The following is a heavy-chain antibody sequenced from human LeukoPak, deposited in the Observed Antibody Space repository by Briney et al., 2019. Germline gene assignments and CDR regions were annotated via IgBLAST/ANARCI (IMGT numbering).Heavy chain of an antibody. D-gene: IGHD4-17*01. CDR1: GFTFSDYY. J-gene: IGHJ4*02. V-gene: IGHV3-11*01. CDR2: ISSSGSTI. Sequence: GGSLRLSCAASGFTFSDYYMSWIRQAPGKGLEWVSYISSSGSTIYYADSVKGRFTISRDNAKNSLYLQMNSLRAEDTAVYYCARRMTTVTTPYFDYWGQGTLVTVSS. CDR3: ARRMTTVTTPYFDY.